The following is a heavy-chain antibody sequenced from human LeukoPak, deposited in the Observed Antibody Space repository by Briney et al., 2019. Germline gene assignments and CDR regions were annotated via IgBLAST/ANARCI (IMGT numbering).Heavy chain of an antibody. CDR1: GFTVSSNY. D-gene: IGHD3-9*01. Sequence: GWSLRLSCAASGFTVSSNYMSWVRQAPGKGLELVSVIYSGGSTYYADSVKGRFTISRDNSKNTLYLQVNSLRAEDTALYYCAKDGVLRYFDWLFLSNWFDPWGQGTLVTVSS. V-gene: IGHV3-66*01. J-gene: IGHJ5*02. CDR3: AKDGVLRYFDWLFLSNWFDP. CDR2: IYSGGST.